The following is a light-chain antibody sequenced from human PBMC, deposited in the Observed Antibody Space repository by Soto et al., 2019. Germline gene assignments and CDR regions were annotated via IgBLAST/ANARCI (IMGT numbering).Light chain of an antibody. CDR2: DVS. CDR3: SSYTSSIVV. Sequence: QSALTQPASVSGSPGQSITISCTGTSSDVGGYNYVSWYQQHLGKAPKLMIYDVSNRPSGVSNRFSGSKSGNTASLTISGLQAEDEADYYCSSYTSSIVVFGGGTKLTVL. V-gene: IGLV2-14*01. J-gene: IGLJ2*01. CDR1: SSDVGGYNY.